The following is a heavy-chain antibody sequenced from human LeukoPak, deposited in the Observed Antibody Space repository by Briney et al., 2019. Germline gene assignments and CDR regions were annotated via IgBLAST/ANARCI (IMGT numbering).Heavy chain of an antibody. Sequence: SETLSLTCTVSGGSISSSSYYWGWIRQPPGKGLEWIGSIYYSGSTYYNPSLKSRVTISVDTSKNQFSLKLSSVTAADTAVYYCARAGYSSSWLNIYYYYYMDVWGKGTTVTVSS. CDR3: ARAGYSSSWLNIYYYYYMDV. J-gene: IGHJ6*03. V-gene: IGHV4-39*07. CDR1: GGSISSSSYY. CDR2: IYYSGST. D-gene: IGHD6-13*01.